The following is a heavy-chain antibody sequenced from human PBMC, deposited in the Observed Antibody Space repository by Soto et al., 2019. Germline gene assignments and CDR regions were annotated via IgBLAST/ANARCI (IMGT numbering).Heavy chain of an antibody. Sequence: EAQLLESGGGLVQPGGSLRLSCASSGSTFSNYAMTWVRRAPGKGLEWVSTISGSGSATYYADSVKGRFTISRDNSKDTLYLEMNSLRAEDTAVYYCAKDPRLELRGVDSWGQGTLGTVSA. J-gene: IGHJ4*02. CDR2: ISGSGSAT. V-gene: IGHV3-23*01. CDR1: GSTFSNYA. D-gene: IGHD1-7*01. CDR3: AKDPRLELRGVDS.